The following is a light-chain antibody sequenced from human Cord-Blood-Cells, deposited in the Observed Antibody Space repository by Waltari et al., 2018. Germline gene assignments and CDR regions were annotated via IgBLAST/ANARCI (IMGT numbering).Light chain of an antibody. V-gene: IGLV2-23*01. CDR3: CSYAGSWV. J-gene: IGLJ3*02. CDR2: EGS. Sequence: QSALTQPASVSGSPGQSITISCTGTSSDVGSYNLVSWYQQHPGKAPKLMLYEGSKRPSGVANRFSGTKSGNTASLTISGRQAEDEADYYCCSYAGSWVFGGGTKLTVL. CDR1: SSDVGSYNL.